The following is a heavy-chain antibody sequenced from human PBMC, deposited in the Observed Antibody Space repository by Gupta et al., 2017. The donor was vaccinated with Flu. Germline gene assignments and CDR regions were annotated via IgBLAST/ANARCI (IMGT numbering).Heavy chain of an antibody. J-gene: IGHJ6*02. CDR1: GFSLSNARMV. CDR3: ARGMLAAAGNYYGMDV. V-gene: IGHV2-26*01. Sequence: QVTLKESGPVLVKPTETLPLTCTVSGFSLSNARMVVSWIRQPPGKALEWLAHIFSNHEKSYSTSLKSRLTISKDTSKSQVVLTMTNMDPVDTATYYCARGMLAAAGNYYGMDVWGQGTTVTVAS. D-gene: IGHD6-13*01. CDR2: IFSNHEK.